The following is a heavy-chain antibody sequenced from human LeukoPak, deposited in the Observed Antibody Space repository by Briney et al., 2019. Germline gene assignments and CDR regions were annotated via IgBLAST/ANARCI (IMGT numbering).Heavy chain of an antibody. D-gene: IGHD4-11*01. J-gene: IGHJ4*02. Sequence: SVKVSCKASGGTFSSYAISWVRQAPGQGLEWMGGIIPIFGTANYAQKFQGRVTITTDESTSTAYMELSSLRSEDTAVYYCAIVKADYSNYGFDYWGQGTLVTVSS. CDR1: GGTFSSYA. V-gene: IGHV1-69*05. CDR3: AIVKADYSNYGFDY. CDR2: IIPIFGTA.